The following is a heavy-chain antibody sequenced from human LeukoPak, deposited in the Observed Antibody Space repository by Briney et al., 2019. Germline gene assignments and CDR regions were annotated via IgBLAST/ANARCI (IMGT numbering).Heavy chain of an antibody. Sequence: KPGGSLRLSCAASGFTFSSYSMNWVRQAPGKGLEWVSSISSSSSYIYYADSVKGRFTISRDNAKNSLYLQMNSLRAEDTAVYYCARDYSGQQLAPYYYYYYYMDVWGKGTTVTVSS. CDR3: ARDYSGQQLAPYYYYYYYMDV. J-gene: IGHJ6*03. D-gene: IGHD6-13*01. CDR2: ISSSSSYI. V-gene: IGHV3-21*01. CDR1: GFTFSSYS.